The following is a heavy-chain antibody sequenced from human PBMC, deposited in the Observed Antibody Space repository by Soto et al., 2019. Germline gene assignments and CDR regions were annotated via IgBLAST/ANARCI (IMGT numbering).Heavy chain of an antibody. V-gene: IGHV4-30-4*01. CDR2: IYYSGST. Sequence: TSETLSHTCPFSGFSISSGDYYWSWIRQPPGKGLEWIGYIYYSGSTYYTPSLRSRVTISVDTSKNQFSLKLSSVTAADTAVYYCARDVLYSTSRIDSWGQGTLVTVSS. CDR1: GFSISSGDYY. J-gene: IGHJ4*02. D-gene: IGHD6-6*01. CDR3: ARDVLYSTSRIDS.